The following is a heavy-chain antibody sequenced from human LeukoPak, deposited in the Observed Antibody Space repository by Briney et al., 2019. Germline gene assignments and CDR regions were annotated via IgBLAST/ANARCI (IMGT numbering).Heavy chain of an antibody. J-gene: IGHJ4*02. CDR3: ARHAALADYQSHLTHFDY. Sequence: PSETLSLTCTVSGGSISSYYWSWIRQPPGKGLEWLGIIHYSGNTHYNPALKSRVTISVDTSKNQFSLRLSSVTAADTALYYCARHAALADYQSHLTHFDYWGQGTLVTVSS. CDR1: GGSISSYY. D-gene: IGHD4/OR15-4a*01. CDR2: IHYSGNT. V-gene: IGHV4-59*08.